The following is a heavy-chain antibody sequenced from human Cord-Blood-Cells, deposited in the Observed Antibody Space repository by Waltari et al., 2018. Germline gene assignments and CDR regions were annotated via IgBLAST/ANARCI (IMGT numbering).Heavy chain of an antibody. CDR1: GFTFSSYG. CDR3: AREGDSGSYYPDY. V-gene: IGHV3-33*01. D-gene: IGHD1-26*01. CDR2: IWYDGSNK. J-gene: IGHJ4*02. Sequence: QVQLVESGGGVVQPGRSLRLSCAASGFTFSSYGMHWVRQAQGKGVEWVAVIWYDGSNKYYADSVKGRFTISRDNSKNTLYLQMNSLRAEDTAVYYCAREGDSGSYYPDYWGQGTLVTVSS.